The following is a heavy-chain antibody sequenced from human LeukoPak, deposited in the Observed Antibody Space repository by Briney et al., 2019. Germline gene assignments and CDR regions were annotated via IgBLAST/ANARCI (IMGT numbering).Heavy chain of an antibody. D-gene: IGHD4-23*01. CDR2: ISYDGSNK. CDR1: RFTFSDYG. V-gene: IGHV3-30*18. CDR3: AKELDYGGNSPFHY. Sequence: GRSLRLSCTASRFTFSDYGMHWVRQAPGKGLEWVAFISYDGSNKYYVDSVKGRFTISRDNSKNTLYLQMNSLRAEDTAVYYCAKELDYGGNSPFHYWDQGTLVTVSS. J-gene: IGHJ4*02.